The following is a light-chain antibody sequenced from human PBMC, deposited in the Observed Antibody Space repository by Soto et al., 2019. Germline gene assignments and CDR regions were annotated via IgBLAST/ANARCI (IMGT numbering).Light chain of an antibody. CDR1: QSVSSK. V-gene: IGKV3-15*01. Sequence: EIVMTQSPATLSVSPGERATLSCRASQSVSSKLAWYQQKPGQAPRLLIYAASTRATGIPARFSGSGSGTEFTTTTPSLQSEDVAVYYCQQYNNCPPHTFGQGTKLEIK. CDR3: QQYNNCPPHT. J-gene: IGKJ2*01. CDR2: AAS.